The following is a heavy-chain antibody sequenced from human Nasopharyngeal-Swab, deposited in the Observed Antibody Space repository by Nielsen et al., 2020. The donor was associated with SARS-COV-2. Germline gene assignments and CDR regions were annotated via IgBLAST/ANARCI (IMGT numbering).Heavy chain of an antibody. CDR3: ARDRVLIAVAGTTPAYYYYYGMDV. Sequence: WVRQAPGQGLEWMGWISAYNGNTNYAQKLQGRVTMTTDTSTSTVYTELSSLRSEDTAVYYCARDRVLIAVAGTTPAYYYYYGMDVWGQGTTVTVSS. J-gene: IGHJ6*02. D-gene: IGHD6-19*01. V-gene: IGHV1-18*01. CDR2: ISAYNGNT.